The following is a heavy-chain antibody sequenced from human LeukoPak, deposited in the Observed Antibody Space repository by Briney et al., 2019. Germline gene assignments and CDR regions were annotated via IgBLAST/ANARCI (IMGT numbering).Heavy chain of an antibody. V-gene: IGHV3-30*18. CDR1: GFTFSTYG. CDR3: AKDYGGNTYDTFDI. Sequence: GGSLRLSCAASGFTFSTYGMSWVRQAPGKGLEWVAVTSYDGTNKYYGDSVKGRFTISRDNSKNTLYLQMNSLRAEDTAVYYCAKDYGGNTYDTFDIWGQGTMVAVSS. CDR2: TSYDGTNK. D-gene: IGHD4-23*01. J-gene: IGHJ3*02.